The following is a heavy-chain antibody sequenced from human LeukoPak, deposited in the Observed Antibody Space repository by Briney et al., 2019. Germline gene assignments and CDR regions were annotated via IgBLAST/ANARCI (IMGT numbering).Heavy chain of an antibody. CDR3: ARAPYCSSTSCYPFDY. D-gene: IGHD2-2*01. CDR2: IYYSGST. V-gene: IGHV4-61*08. CDR1: GGSISSGGYY. J-gene: IGHJ4*02. Sequence: SQTLSLTCTVSGGSISSGGYYWSWIRQPPGKGLEWIGYIYYSGSTNYNPSLKSRVTISVDTSKNQFSLKLSSVTAADTAVYYCARAPYCSSTSCYPFDYWGQGTLVTVSS.